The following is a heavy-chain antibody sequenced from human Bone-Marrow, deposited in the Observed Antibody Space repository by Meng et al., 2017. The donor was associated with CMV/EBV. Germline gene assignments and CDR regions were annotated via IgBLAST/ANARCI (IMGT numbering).Heavy chain of an antibody. CDR3: AKEPSSWYRPSFDY. J-gene: IGHJ4*02. CDR1: GFTVSSNY. Sequence: GESLKISCAASGFTVSSNYMSWVRQAPGKGLEWVSAISGSGTSTYYADSVKGRFTISRDNSKNTLYLQMNSLRVEDTAVYYCAKEPSSWYRPSFDYWGQGTLVTVSS. D-gene: IGHD6-13*01. V-gene: IGHV3-23*01. CDR2: ISGSGTST.